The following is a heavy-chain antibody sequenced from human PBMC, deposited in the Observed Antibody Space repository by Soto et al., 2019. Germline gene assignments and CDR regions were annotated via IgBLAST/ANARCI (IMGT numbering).Heavy chain of an antibody. J-gene: IGHJ4*02. D-gene: IGHD3-10*01. CDR3: ARDVLSMVRGVIGGYFDY. V-gene: IGHV3-33*01. CDR2: IWYDGSNK. Sequence: GGSLRLSCAASGFTFSSYGMHWVRQAPGKGLEWVAVIWYDGSNKYYADSVKGRFTISRDNSKNTLYLQMNSLRAEDTAVYYCARDVLSMVRGVIGGYFDYWGQGTLVTVSS. CDR1: GFTFSSYG.